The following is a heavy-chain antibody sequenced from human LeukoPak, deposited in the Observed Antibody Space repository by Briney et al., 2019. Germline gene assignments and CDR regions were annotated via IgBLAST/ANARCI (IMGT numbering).Heavy chain of an antibody. CDR3: RTDRYGDYGDYIDY. D-gene: IGHD4-17*01. CDR2: INPNSGGT. V-gene: IGHV1-2*02. CDR1: GYTFTVYY. J-gene: IGHJ4*02. Sequence: ASVKVSCKASGYTFTVYYMHWVRQAPAQGLEWMGWINPNSGGTNYAQKFQGRVTMTRDTSISTAYMELSRLRSDDTAVYYCRTDRYGDYGDYIDYWGQGTLVTVSS.